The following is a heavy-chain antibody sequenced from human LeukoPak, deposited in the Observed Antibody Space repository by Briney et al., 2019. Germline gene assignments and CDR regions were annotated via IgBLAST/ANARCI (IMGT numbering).Heavy chain of an antibody. Sequence: SETLSLTCTVSGGSISNYYWNWIRQPPGKGLEWIGYICFTGSTNYNPSLKSRVTISLDTSKNQFSLKLSSVTAADTAIHYCARGRWLQFSDWGPGTLVTVSS. CDR1: GGSISNYY. CDR2: ICFTGST. CDR3: ARGRWLQFSD. V-gene: IGHV4-59*01. D-gene: IGHD5-24*01. J-gene: IGHJ4*02.